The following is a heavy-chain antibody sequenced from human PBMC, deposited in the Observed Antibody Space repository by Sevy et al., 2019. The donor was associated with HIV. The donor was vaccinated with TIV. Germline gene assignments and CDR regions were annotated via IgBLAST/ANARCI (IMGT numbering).Heavy chain of an antibody. D-gene: IGHD3-10*01. CDR2: ISGSGRTT. J-gene: IGHJ4*02. CDR1: GFTFSNYA. V-gene: IGHV3-23*01. Sequence: GGSLRLSCAASGFTFSNYAMSWVRQAPGKGLEWVSVISGSGRTTYYADSVKGRFTISRDNSKNTLYLQMNSLRDEDTAVYYCAKNSGRHLKHYCFDYWGQGTLVTVSS. CDR3: AKNSGRHLKHYCFDY.